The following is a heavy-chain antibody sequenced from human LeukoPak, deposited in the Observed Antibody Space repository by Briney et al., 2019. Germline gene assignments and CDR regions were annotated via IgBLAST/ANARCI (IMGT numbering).Heavy chain of an antibody. V-gene: IGHV3-53*01. CDR2: IYSGGST. CDR1: GFSVSTNY. Sequence: GGSLRLSCAASGFSVSTNYMSWVRQAPGKGLEWVSIIYSGGSTYYADSVKGRFTISRDNSKNTLYLQMNSLRAEDTAVYYCAKASTIFGVVPXXWGQGTLVTV. D-gene: IGHD3-3*01. J-gene: IGHJ1*01. CDR3: AKASTIFGVVPXX.